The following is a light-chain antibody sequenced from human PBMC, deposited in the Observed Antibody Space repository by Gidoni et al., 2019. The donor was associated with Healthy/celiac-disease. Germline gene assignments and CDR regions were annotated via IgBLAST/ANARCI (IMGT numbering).Light chain of an antibody. V-gene: IGKV1-33*01. CDR3: QQYDNLPPYT. CDR1: QDISNY. Sequence: DIQMTQYPSSLSASVGDRVTITCQASQDISNYLNWYQQKPGKAPKLLIYDASNLETGVPSRFSGSVSVTDFTFTISSLQPEDIATYYCQQYDNLPPYTFGQGTKLEIK. CDR2: DAS. J-gene: IGKJ2*01.